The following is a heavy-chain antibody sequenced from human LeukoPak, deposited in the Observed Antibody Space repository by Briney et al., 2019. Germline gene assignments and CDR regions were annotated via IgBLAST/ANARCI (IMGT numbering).Heavy chain of an antibody. V-gene: IGHV1-46*01. CDR1: GYTFTSYY. J-gene: IGHJ4*02. CDR2: INPSGGST. D-gene: IGHD2-2*01. CDR3: ARVFLGYCSSTSCYSFDY. Sequence: ASVKVSCKASGYTFTSYYMHWVRQAPGQGLEWMGIINPSGGSTSYAQKFQGRVTMTRDTSISTAYMELSRLRSDDTAVYYCARVFLGYCSSTSCYSFDYWGQGTLVIDSS.